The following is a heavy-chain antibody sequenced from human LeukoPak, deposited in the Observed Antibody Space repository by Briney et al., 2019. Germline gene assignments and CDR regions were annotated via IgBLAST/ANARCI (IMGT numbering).Heavy chain of an antibody. CDR1: GYIFTNYY. Sequence: ASVKVSCKASGYIFTNYYMHWVRQAPGGGVEWMGIINPTGGSTSYAQKFQGRVTMTRDTSTSTVYMELRSLRSEDTAVYYCARDHYHKIHSVMVTAPDYWGQGTLVIVSS. V-gene: IGHV1-46*01. CDR2: INPTGGST. J-gene: IGHJ4*02. D-gene: IGHD2-21*02. CDR3: ARDHYHKIHSVMVTAPDY.